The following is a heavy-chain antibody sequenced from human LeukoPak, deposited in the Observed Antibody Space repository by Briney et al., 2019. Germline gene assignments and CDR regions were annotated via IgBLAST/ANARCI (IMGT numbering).Heavy chain of an antibody. V-gene: IGHV3-23*01. Sequence: GGSLRLSCAASGFTFSSYVMRWVGQAPGKGLEGVSAISGSGGSKYYADSVKGRFTISRDNSNNTLYLQMNSLRAEDTAVYYCAKDWRRGYSYGFDYWGQGTLVTVSS. CDR1: GFTFSSYV. CDR3: AKDWRRGYSYGFDY. D-gene: IGHD5-18*01. CDR2: ISGSGGSK. J-gene: IGHJ4*02.